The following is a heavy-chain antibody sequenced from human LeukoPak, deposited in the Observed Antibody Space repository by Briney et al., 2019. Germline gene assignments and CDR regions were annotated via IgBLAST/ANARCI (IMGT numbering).Heavy chain of an antibody. CDR1: GFSFSTYY. CDR3: VKDRWIRRISMAGQDY. J-gene: IGHJ4*02. V-gene: IGHV3-21*01. Sequence: SGGSLRLSCAASGFSFSTYYVNWVRQAPGKGLEWVSCISSGSTYIFYADSVRGRFAISRDNAKNTLSLQMNSLRGEDTAVYCCVKDRWIRRISMAGQDYWGQGTLVIVSS. D-gene: IGHD6-19*01. CDR2: ISSGSTYI.